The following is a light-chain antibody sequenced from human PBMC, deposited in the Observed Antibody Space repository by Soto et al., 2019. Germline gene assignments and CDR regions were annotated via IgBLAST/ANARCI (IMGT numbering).Light chain of an antibody. J-gene: IGKJ1*01. CDR2: KAS. CDR3: QQYSTYSRT. V-gene: IGKV1-5*03. CDR1: QTIRNW. Sequence: DIQMTQSPSTLSASVGDRVTITCRASQTIRNWLAWYQQKPGKAPNLLIYKASNLEGGVPSRFSGSGSGTEFTLTITSLQPDDLATYYCQQYSTYSRTFGQGTKVEIK.